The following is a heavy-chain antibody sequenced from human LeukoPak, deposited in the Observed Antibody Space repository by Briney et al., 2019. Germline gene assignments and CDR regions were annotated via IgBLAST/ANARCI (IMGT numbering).Heavy chain of an antibody. D-gene: IGHD3-22*01. Sequence: ASVKVSCKASGYTFTDYYIHLVRQVPGQGLEWMGWINPNSGDTKLAQKFQGWVTMTRDTSIGTAYLELSRLTSDDTAVYYCASSPGSITTGDFQHWGQGTLVTVSS. J-gene: IGHJ1*01. CDR2: INPNSGDT. V-gene: IGHV1-2*04. CDR3: ASSPGSITTGDFQH. CDR1: GYTFTDYY.